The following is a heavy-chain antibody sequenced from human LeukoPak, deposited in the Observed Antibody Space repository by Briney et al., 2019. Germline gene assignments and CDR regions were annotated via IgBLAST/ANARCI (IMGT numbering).Heavy chain of an antibody. Sequence: SETLSLTCTVSGGSVSRYYWSWIRQPPGKGLEWIGYIYYSGSTNYNPSLKSRVTISVDTSKNQFSLKLSSVTAADTAVYYCARGGGYSYGYNYWGQGTLVTVSS. CDR2: IYYSGST. J-gene: IGHJ4*02. V-gene: IGHV4-59*02. CDR3: ARGGGYSYGYNY. CDR1: GGSVSRYY. D-gene: IGHD5-18*01.